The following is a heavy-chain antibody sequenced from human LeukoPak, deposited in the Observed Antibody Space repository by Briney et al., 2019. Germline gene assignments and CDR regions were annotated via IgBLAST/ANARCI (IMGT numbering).Heavy chain of an antibody. J-gene: IGHJ2*01. Sequence: SQTLSLTCTVSGGSISSGGYYWSWIRQHPGKGLEWIGYIYYSGSTYYNPSLKSRVTISVDTSKNQFSLKLSSVTAADTAVYYRARSLVPAAYPPPDPWYFDPWGRGTLVTVSS. CDR1: GGSISSGGYY. D-gene: IGHD2-2*01. CDR3: ARSLVPAAYPPPDPWYFDP. CDR2: IYYSGST. V-gene: IGHV4-31*03.